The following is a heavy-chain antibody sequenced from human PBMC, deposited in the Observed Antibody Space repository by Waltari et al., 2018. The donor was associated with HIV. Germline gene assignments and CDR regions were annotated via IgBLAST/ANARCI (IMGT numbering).Heavy chain of an antibody. Sequence: QVQLQESGPGLVKPSQTLSLPCSLSAGSINGGGYYWTGVGQPPGKGLEWSGYTDFGGSTYCNPSLKNLLRISVKASKNRYSLKLSSVTAADTPVYDCWAGGNSYYWGQGYVVTDSA. J-gene: IGHJ4*02. V-gene: IGHV4-31*01. CDR1: AGSINGGGYY. D-gene: IGHD2-21*02. CDR2: TDFGGST. CDR3: WAGGNSYY.